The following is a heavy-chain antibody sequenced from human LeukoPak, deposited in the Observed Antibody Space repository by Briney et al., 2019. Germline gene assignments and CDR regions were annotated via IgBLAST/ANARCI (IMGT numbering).Heavy chain of an antibody. Sequence: GRSLRLSCAASGFTFSSYGMHWVRQAPGKGLEWVAVISYDGSNKYYADSVKGRFTISRDNSKNTLYLQMNSLRAEDTAVYYCAKASGWRALGAAAGHFDYWGQGTLVTVSS. V-gene: IGHV3-30*18. D-gene: IGHD6-13*01. CDR3: AKASGWRALGAAAGHFDY. CDR1: GFTFSSYG. J-gene: IGHJ4*02. CDR2: ISYDGSNK.